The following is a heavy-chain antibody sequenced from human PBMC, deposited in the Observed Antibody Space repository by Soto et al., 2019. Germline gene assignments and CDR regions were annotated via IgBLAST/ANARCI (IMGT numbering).Heavy chain of an antibody. V-gene: IGHV1-46*01. CDR1: GYTFTSYH. CDR3: ARVWDYYDSSHRARDNYFDY. CDR2: INPSGGST. D-gene: IGHD3-22*01. Sequence: ASVKGSCKASGYTFTSYHMHWVRQAPGQGLEWMGIINPSGGSTSYAQKFQGRVTMTRDTSTSTVYMELSSLRSEDTAVYYCARVWDYYDSSHRARDNYFDYWGQGTLVTVSS. J-gene: IGHJ4*02.